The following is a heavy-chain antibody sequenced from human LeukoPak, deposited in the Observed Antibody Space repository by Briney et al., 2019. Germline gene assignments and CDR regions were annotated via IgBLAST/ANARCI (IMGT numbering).Heavy chain of an antibody. J-gene: IGHJ3*02. CDR3: ARDSKGHPLSWDYAWGSYRYTGAFDI. D-gene: IGHD3-16*02. Sequence: GGSLRLSCAASGFTFSSYSMNWVRQAPGKGLEWVSSISSSSSYIYYADSVKGRFTISRDNAKNSLYLQMNSLRAEDTAVYYCARDSKGHPLSWDYAWGSYRYTGAFDIWGQGTMVTVSS. CDR2: ISSSSSYI. V-gene: IGHV3-21*01. CDR1: GFTFSSYS.